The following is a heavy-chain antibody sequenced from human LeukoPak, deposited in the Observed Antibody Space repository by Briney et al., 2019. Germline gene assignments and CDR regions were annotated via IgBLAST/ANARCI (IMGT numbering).Heavy chain of an antibody. CDR1: GGSISSYY. Sequence: SETLSLTCTVSGGSISSYYWSWIRQPPGKGLEWIGYIYYSGSTNYNPSLKSRVTISVDTSKNQFSLKLSSVTAADTAVYYCARESLGAVGYYYYMDVCGKGTTVTVSS. CDR3: ARESLGAVGYYYYMDV. V-gene: IGHV4-59*01. D-gene: IGHD1-26*01. J-gene: IGHJ6*03. CDR2: IYYSGST.